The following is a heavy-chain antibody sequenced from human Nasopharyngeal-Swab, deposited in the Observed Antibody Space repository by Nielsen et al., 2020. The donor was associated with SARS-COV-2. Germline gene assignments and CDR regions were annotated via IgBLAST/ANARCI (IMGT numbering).Heavy chain of an antibody. J-gene: IGHJ6*03. CDR1: GFTFSRYG. Sequence: GGSLRLSCAASGFTFSRYGMHWVRQDPGKGLEWEADRSYDGSNKYYADSVKGRFTISRDNSKNTLYLQMNSLRAEDTAVYYCAKDAAYYDFWSGYSSEASYYYYYYMDVWGKGTTVTVSS. D-gene: IGHD3-3*01. V-gene: IGHV3-30*18. CDR2: RSYDGSNK. CDR3: AKDAAYYDFWSGYSSEASYYYYYYMDV.